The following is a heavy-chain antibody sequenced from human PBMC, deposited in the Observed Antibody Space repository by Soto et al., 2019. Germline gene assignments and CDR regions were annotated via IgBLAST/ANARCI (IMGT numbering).Heavy chain of an antibody. Sequence: ASVKVSCKASGYTFTGYYMHWVRQAPGQGLEWMGWINPNSGGTNYAQKFQGWVTMTRDTSISTAYMELSRLRSDDTAVYYCARDQGSGYDYYYYGMDVWGQGTTVTVSS. D-gene: IGHD5-12*01. CDR3: ARDQGSGYDYYYYGMDV. V-gene: IGHV1-2*04. J-gene: IGHJ6*02. CDR1: GYTFTGYY. CDR2: INPNSGGT.